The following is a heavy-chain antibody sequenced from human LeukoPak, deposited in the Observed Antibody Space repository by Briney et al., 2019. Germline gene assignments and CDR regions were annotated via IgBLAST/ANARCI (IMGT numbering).Heavy chain of an antibody. CDR3: ARVKPVRCYMDV. CDR2: IYYSGST. CDR1: GGSISSHY. V-gene: IGHV4-59*11. J-gene: IGHJ6*03. Sequence: SETLSLTCTVSGGSISSHYWSWIRQPPGKGLEWIGYIYYSGSTNYNPSLKSRVTISVDTSKNQFSLKLSSVTAADTAVYYCARVKPVRCYMDVWGKGTTVTVSS.